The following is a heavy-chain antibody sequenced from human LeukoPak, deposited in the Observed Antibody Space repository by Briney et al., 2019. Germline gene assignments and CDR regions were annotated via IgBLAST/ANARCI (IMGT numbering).Heavy chain of an antibody. Sequence: SETLSLTCTVSGDSIRNYYWSWIRQPPGKGLEWIGYIYYSGSTYYNPSLKSRVTISVDTSKNQFSLKLSSVTAADTAVYYCARRVSDSSSWYTNAFDIWGQGTMVTVSS. D-gene: IGHD6-13*01. CDR1: GDSIRNYY. CDR2: IYYSGST. J-gene: IGHJ3*02. V-gene: IGHV4-30-4*08. CDR3: ARRVSDSSSWYTNAFDI.